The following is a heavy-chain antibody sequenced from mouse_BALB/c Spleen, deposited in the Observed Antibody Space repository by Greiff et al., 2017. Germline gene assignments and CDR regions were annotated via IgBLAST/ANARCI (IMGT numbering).Heavy chain of an antibody. D-gene: IGHD2-3*01. V-gene: IGHV5-6-5*01. CDR1: GFTFSSYA. Sequence: EVQLVESGGGLVKPGGSLKLSCAASGFTFSSYAMSWVRQTPEKRLEWVASISSGGGTYYPDSVKGRFTISRDNARNILYLQMSSLRSEDTAMYYCAREGDGYSLGYWGQGTSVTVSS. CDR2: ISSGGGT. J-gene: IGHJ4*01. CDR3: AREGDGYSLGY.